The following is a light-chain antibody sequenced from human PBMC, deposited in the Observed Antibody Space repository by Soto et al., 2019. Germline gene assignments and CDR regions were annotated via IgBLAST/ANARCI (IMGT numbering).Light chain of an antibody. CDR1: NIGSRS. J-gene: IGLJ1*01. Sequence: SYDRTPPPSVSVATGQTGRISCGGNNIGSRSVHWYQQKPGQATVLVVYDDRDRPSGIPERFAGSNSGNKATLTISRVEAGDEADYYCQVWDSTSYHYVFGTGTTVT. V-gene: IGLV3-21*02. CDR3: QVWDSTSYHYV. CDR2: DDR.